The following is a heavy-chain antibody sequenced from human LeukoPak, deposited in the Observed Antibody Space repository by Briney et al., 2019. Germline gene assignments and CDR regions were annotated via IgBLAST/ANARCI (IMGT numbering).Heavy chain of an antibody. D-gene: IGHD3-22*01. CDR1: GYTFTSYD. CDR3: ATVARSIVVVITMPRFDY. CDR2: MNPNSGNT. Sequence: ASVKVSCKASGYTFTSYDINWVRQATGQGLEWMGWMNPNSGNTIYAQKFQGRVTMTEDTSTDTAYMELSSLRSEDTAVYYCATVARSIVVVITMPRFDYWGQGTLVTVSS. J-gene: IGHJ4*02. V-gene: IGHV1-8*01.